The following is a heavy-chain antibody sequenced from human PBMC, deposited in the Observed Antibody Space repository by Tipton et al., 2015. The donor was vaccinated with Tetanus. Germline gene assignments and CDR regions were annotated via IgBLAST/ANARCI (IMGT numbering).Heavy chain of an antibody. D-gene: IGHD3-10*01. Sequence: TLSLTCTVSGGSIASQYWSWIRQPAGKGLEWIGRTCIRGTTTYNPSLKSRVTISVDTSKNQFSLKLRSVGAADTAVYYCARGGSSVGPWGQGTQVSVSS. CDR3: ARGGSSVGP. J-gene: IGHJ5*02. V-gene: IGHV4-4*07. CDR2: TCIRGTT. CDR1: GGSIASQY.